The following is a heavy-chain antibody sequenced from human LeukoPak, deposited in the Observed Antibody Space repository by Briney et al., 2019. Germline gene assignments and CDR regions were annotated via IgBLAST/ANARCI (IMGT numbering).Heavy chain of an antibody. CDR1: GYTLTELS. V-gene: IGHV1-24*01. J-gene: IGHJ6*02. D-gene: IGHD4-17*01. CDR2: FDPEDGET. Sequence: GASVKVSCKVSGYTLTELSMHWVRQAPGKGLEWMGGFDPEDGETIYAQKFQGRVTMTEDTSTDTAYMELSSLRSEDTAVYYCATEPTYGDYSNYYYYYGMDVWGQGTTVTVSS. CDR3: ATEPTYGDYSNYYYYYGMDV.